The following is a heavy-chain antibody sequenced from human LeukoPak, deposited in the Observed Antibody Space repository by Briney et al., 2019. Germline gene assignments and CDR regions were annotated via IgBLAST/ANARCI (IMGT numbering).Heavy chain of an antibody. Sequence: GASVKVSCKASGDTLTDYYIHWVRQAPGQGPEWMGWINMYNGNTNYAQKLQGRVTMTTDTSTSTAYMELRSLRSDDTAMYYCARVVGDYVWGSYRPEGCFDSWGQGTLVTVSS. J-gene: IGHJ4*02. D-gene: IGHD3-16*02. CDR1: GDTLTDYY. V-gene: IGHV1-18*04. CDR2: INMYNGNT. CDR3: ARVVGDYVWGSYRPEGCFDS.